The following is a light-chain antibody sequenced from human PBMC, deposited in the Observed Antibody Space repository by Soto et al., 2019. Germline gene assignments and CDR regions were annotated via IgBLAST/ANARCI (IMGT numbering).Light chain of an antibody. J-gene: IGKJ1*01. CDR1: QTISTS. CDR3: EQSSSTPRT. V-gene: IGKV1-39*01. CDR2: AAF. Sequence: DIEMTQSPSSLSASVGDRVTITCRARQTISTSLNWYQQKPGKAPKLLISAAFTLLGVVPSRFSGRAFGTDFTLQITNLQLDDSATYFCEQSSSTPRTFGRGTRVDMK.